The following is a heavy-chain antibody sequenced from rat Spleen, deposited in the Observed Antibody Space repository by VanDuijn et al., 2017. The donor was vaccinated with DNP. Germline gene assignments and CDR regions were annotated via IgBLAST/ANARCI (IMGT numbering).Heavy chain of an antibody. CDR3: TTARVFDY. CDR2: VSDDAGNT. D-gene: IGHD1-4*01. J-gene: IGHJ2*01. Sequence: EVQLVESGGGLVQPGRSLKLSCAASGFNFSDYYMAWVRQAPTKGLEWVASVSDDAGNTYYRDSVKGRFTISRDNVKGSLYLQMDSLKSEDTATYYCTTARVFDYWGQGVMVTVSS. V-gene: IGHV5-20*01. CDR1: GFNFSDYY.